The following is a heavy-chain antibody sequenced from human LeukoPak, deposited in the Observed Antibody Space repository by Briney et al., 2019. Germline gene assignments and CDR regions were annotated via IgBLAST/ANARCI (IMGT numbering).Heavy chain of an antibody. Sequence: SETLSLTCTVSGGSISSSSYYWGWIRQPPGKGLEWIGSIYYSGSTYYNPSLKSRVTISVDTSKNQFSLKLSSVTAADTAVDYCARGGTDYSEDYWGQGTLVTVSS. D-gene: IGHD4-11*01. J-gene: IGHJ4*02. CDR3: ARGGTDYSEDY. CDR1: GGSISSSSYY. CDR2: IYYSGST. V-gene: IGHV4-39*01.